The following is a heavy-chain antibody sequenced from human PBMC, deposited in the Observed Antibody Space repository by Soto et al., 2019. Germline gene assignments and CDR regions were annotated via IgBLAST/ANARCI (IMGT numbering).Heavy chain of an antibody. Sequence: SETLSLTFTVSGGSISGYHWSWIRQSPGKGLEWIGYIYPSGSTDYNPSLKTPVSISADTSKNQFSLNLSPVTASDTAVYYCVRSLGTAVFDNWGQGTLVTVSS. V-gene: IGHV4-4*08. J-gene: IGHJ4*02. CDR2: IYPSGST. D-gene: IGHD3-16*01. CDR3: VRSLGTAVFDN. CDR1: GGSISGYH.